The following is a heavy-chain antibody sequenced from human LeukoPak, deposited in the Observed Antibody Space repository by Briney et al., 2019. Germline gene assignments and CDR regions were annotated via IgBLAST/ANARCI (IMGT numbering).Heavy chain of an antibody. J-gene: IGHJ4*02. CDR2: IIPIFGTA. Sequence: GASVKVSCKASGGTFSSYAISWVRQAPGQGLEWMGGIIPIFGTANYAQKFQGRVTITADESTSTAYMELSSLRSEDTAVYYCARDRRGRGAQMATRPQWDYWGQGTLVTVSS. CDR3: ARDRRGRGAQMATRPQWDY. V-gene: IGHV1-69*13. CDR1: GGTFSSYA. D-gene: IGHD5-24*01.